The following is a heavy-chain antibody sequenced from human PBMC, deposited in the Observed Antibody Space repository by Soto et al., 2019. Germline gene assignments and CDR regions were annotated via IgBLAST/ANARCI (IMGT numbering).Heavy chain of an antibody. CDR3: ARDLLRYFDWLPLPDYYYYRIDL. J-gene: IGHJ6*02. CDR1: GYTFTSYG. CDR2: ISAYNGNT. Sequence: ASAKVSCKASGYTFTSYGISWVRQAPGQGLEWMGWISAYNGNTNYAQKLQGRVTMTTDTSTSTAYMELRSLRSDDTAVYYCARDLLRYFDWLPLPDYYYYRIDLWGQGTTFT. V-gene: IGHV1-18*01. D-gene: IGHD3-9*01.